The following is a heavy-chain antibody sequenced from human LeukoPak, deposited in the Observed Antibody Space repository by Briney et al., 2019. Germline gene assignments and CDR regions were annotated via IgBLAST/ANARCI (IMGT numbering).Heavy chain of an antibody. CDR2: TYYSGNT. Sequence: SETLSLTCSVSGGSISSTSHYWVWIRQPPGKGLEWIANTYYSGNTYYKSSLKSRTTISVDTSKNQFSLKMRSVIAGDTAVYYCARARGLGAFDIWGQGTKVTVSS. CDR1: GGSISSTSHY. CDR3: ARARGLGAFDI. V-gene: IGHV4-39*01. J-gene: IGHJ3*02.